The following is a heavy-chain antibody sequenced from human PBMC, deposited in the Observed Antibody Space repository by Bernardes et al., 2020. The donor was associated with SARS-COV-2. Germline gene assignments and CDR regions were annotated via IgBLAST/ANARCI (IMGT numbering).Heavy chain of an antibody. CDR3: ARDWRGYGDTSHANFDY. CDR1: GFTFSSYW. D-gene: IGHD3-10*01. Sequence: GGSLRLSRAASGFTFSSYWMSWVRQAPGKGLEWVANIKQDGSEKYYVDSVKGRFTISRDNAKNSLYLQMNSLRAEDTAVYYCARDWRGYGDTSHANFDYWGQGTLVTVSS. V-gene: IGHV3-7*01. CDR2: IKQDGSEK. J-gene: IGHJ4*02.